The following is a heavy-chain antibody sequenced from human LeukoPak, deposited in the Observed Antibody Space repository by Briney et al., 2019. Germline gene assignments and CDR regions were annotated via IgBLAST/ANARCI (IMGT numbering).Heavy chain of an antibody. V-gene: IGHV3-53*01. D-gene: IGHD6-19*01. CDR2: FYSGGST. CDR3: ARDLDSSGWDGEVYFDY. Sequence: PGGSLRLSCAASGFSVSSNYMNWVRQAPGKGLEWVSVFYSGGSTQYADSVKGRFTISRDNAKNSLSLHMTSLRAEDTAVYYCARDLDSSGWDGEVYFDYWGQGTLVTVSS. CDR1: GFSVSSNY. J-gene: IGHJ4*02.